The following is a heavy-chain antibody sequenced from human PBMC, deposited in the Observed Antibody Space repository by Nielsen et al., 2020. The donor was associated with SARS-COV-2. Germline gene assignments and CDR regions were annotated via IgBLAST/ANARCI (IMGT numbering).Heavy chain of an antibody. J-gene: IGHJ4*02. Sequence: SETLSLTCTVSSGSIRTTSYYWVWIRQPPGKGLEWIGSIFYSGTTYYNPSRKSRVTISVDTSKNHFSLRLSSVTAADTAVYFCAGIHSSASIDFWGQGTLVTVSS. V-gene: IGHV4-39*02. CDR2: IFYSGTT. D-gene: IGHD6-19*01. CDR3: AGIHSSASIDF. CDR1: SGSIRTTSYY.